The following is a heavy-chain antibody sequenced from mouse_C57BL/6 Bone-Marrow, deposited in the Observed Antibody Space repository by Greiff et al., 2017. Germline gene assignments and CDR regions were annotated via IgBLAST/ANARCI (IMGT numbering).Heavy chain of an antibody. CDR1: GYTFTNYW. J-gene: IGHJ2*01. CDR2: IYPGGGYT. V-gene: IGHV1-63*01. D-gene: IGHD1-1*01. Sequence: QVQLQQSGAELVRPGTSVKMSCKASGYTFTNYWIGWAKQRPGHGLEWIGDIYPGGGYTNYNEKFKGKATLTADKSSSTAYMQFSSLTSEDSAIYYCARGHYGYFDYWGQGTTLTVSS. CDR3: ARGHYGYFDY.